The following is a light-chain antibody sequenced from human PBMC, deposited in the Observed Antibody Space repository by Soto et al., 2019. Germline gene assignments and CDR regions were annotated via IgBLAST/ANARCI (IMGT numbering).Light chain of an antibody. CDR1: SSDVGGYNY. V-gene: IGLV2-14*01. CDR2: EVS. CDR3: SSYTSSSTLV. J-gene: IGLJ1*01. Sequence: QSALTQPVSVSGSPGQSITISCTGTSSDVGGYNYVSWYQQHPGKAPKLMIYEVSNRPSGVSNRFSGSKSGNTASLTISGLQAADEADYYCSSYTSSSTLVFGTGTKVTVL.